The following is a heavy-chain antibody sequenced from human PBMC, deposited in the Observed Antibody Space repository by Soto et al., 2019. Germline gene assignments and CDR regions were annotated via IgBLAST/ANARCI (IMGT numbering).Heavy chain of an antibody. V-gene: IGHV3-30-3*01. CDR1: GFTFSANA. J-gene: IGHJ4*02. Sequence: QEQLVESGGDVVQPGRSLTLSCAASGFTFSANAMHWVRQAPGKGLEWVAVIAYDGTIKIYRDSVKGRFTISRDDSKSTRYLQMNSLRPEDTAVYYCARDTIKGAPDYLDSWGQGTLVTVSS. CDR3: ARDTIKGAPDYLDS. CDR2: IAYDGTIK. D-gene: IGHD1-26*01.